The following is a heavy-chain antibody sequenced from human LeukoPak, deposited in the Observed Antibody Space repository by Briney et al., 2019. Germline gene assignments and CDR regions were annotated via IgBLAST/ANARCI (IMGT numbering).Heavy chain of an antibody. CDR2: IIPIFGTA. Sequence: GASVKVSCKASGGTFSSYAISWVRQAPGQGLEWMGGIIPIFGTANYAQKFQGRVTITADKSTSTAYMELSSLRSEDTAVYYCARGSPYGDFYFDYWGQGTLVTVSS. D-gene: IGHD4-17*01. J-gene: IGHJ4*02. CDR1: GGTFSSYA. V-gene: IGHV1-69*06. CDR3: ARGSPYGDFYFDY.